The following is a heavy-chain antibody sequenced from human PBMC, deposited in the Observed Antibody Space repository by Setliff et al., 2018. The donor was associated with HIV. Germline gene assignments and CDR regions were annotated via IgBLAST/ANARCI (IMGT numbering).Heavy chain of an antibody. D-gene: IGHD2-15*01. CDR3: ARHRVAATRYYYYYMDV. J-gene: IGHJ6*03. CDR1: CDSISSYY. Sequence: SETLSLTCSVSCDSISSYYWSWIRQPPGKGLEWIGYIYYSGSTYYNPSLKGRVAISVDTSKNQFSLKLSSVTAADTAVYYCARHRVAATRYYYYYMDVWGKGTTVTVSS. V-gene: IGHV4-59*08. CDR2: IYYSGST.